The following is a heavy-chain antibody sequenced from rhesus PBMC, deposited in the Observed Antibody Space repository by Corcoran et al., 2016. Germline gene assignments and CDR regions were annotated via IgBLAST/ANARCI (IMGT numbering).Heavy chain of an antibody. CDR3: TRDLRIAAGLSGLDS. D-gene: IGHD6-13*01. Sequence: DVQLVESGGGLVKPGGSLRLSCVASGFTFSSYEMHWVRQAPGKVLEWVSVISESGGTIYYADSVKGRFTISRDNAKNALLLQMNSLRAEDTAVYYCTRDLRIAAGLSGLDSWGQGVVVTVSS. CDR2: ISESGGTI. V-gene: IGHV3-100*02. J-gene: IGHJ6*01. CDR1: GFTFSSYE.